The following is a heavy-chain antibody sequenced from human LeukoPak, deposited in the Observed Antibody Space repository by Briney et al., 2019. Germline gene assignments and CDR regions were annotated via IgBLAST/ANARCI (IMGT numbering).Heavy chain of an antibody. V-gene: IGHV4-34*01. CDR3: ARHRGPALYVY. D-gene: IGHD2-8*01. Sequence: RTSETLSLTCAVYGGSFSGYYWSWIRQPPGKGLEWIGEINHSGSTNYNPSLKSRVTISVDTSKNQFSLKLSSVTAADTAVYYCARHRGPALYVYWGQGTLVTVSS. CDR1: GGSFSGYY. CDR2: INHSGST. J-gene: IGHJ4*02.